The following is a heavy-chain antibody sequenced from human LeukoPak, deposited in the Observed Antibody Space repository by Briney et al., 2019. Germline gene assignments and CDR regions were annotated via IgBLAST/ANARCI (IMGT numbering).Heavy chain of an antibody. CDR2: INPNSGGT. CDR3: ARDLFPENYGSGSYYNFVDY. J-gene: IGHJ4*02. Sequence: ASVKVSCKASGYTFTGYYMHWVRQAPGQGLEWMGWINPNSGGTNYAQKFQGRVTMTRDTSISTAYMELSRLRSDDTAVYYCARDLFPENYGSGSYYNFVDYWGQGTLVTVSS. CDR1: GYTFTGYY. V-gene: IGHV1-2*02. D-gene: IGHD3-10*01.